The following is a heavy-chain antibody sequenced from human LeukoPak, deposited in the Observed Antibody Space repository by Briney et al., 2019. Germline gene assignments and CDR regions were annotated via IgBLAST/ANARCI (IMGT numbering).Heavy chain of an antibody. Sequence: PSETLSLTCAVPGTSFHHFYWTWIRQPPGKGLEWIGEINHLGSTNYNPSLKSRLSISMDMSKNQFSLRLTSVTAADTGLYYCARGRSPDFWGQGTVVTVSS. CDR1: GTSFHHFY. J-gene: IGHJ4*02. CDR2: INHLGST. V-gene: IGHV4-34*01. CDR3: ARGRSPDF.